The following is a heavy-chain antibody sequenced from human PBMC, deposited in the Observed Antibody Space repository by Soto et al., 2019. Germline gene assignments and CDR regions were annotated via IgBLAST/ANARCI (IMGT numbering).Heavy chain of an antibody. CDR1: GFTFRDHA. CDR3: ARALFPDVDIYAMDV. Sequence: GGSLRLSCAASGFTFRDHAMHWVRQAPGKGLEWLAIIWNDGSNKFYAGSVQGRFTISRDNSKNTVYLQMNTLSAEDTAVYYCARALFPDVDIYAMDVWGQGTTVTVS. D-gene: IGHD5-12*01. J-gene: IGHJ6*02. CDR2: IWNDGSNK. V-gene: IGHV3-33*01.